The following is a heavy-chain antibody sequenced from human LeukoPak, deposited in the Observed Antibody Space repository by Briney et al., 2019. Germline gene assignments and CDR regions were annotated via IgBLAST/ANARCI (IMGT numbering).Heavy chain of an antibody. V-gene: IGHV3-53*01. CDR2: IYSIGST. Sequence: GGSLVLSCAASGFSVSSSFMSWVRQAPGKGLEWVSVIYSIGSTFYADSVKGRFTISRDNSKNTLYLHMNSLRAEDTAVYYCARDRVYLGREDAFDIWGQGTMVTVSS. CDR1: GFSVSSSF. D-gene: IGHD7-27*01. CDR3: ARDRVYLGREDAFDI. J-gene: IGHJ3*02.